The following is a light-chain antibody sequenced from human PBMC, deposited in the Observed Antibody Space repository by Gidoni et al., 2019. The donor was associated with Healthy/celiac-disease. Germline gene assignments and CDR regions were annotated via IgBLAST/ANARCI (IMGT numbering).Light chain of an antibody. V-gene: IGKV1-39*01. Sequence: DIHITQSPSSLSASVGDSVTITCRASQSISSYLNWYQQKPGKAPKLLSYAASSFQSGVPSRFSGSGSGTDFTLTISSLQPEDFATYYCQQSYSTPLYTFGQGTKLEIK. CDR3: QQSYSTPLYT. CDR1: QSISSY. CDR2: AAS. J-gene: IGKJ2*01.